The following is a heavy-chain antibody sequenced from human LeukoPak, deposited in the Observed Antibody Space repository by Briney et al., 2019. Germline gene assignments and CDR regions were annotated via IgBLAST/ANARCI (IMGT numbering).Heavy chain of an antibody. V-gene: IGHV1-46*01. CDR2: INPSSGST. CDR1: GYTFTSYY. Sequence: GASVRVSCKASGYTFTSYYMHWVRQAPGAPGQGLEWMGIINPSSGSTNSAQNFQGRVTMTRDTSTSTAYMELSSLRSEDTAVYYCATDFHYDFWSGYYTWGQGTLVTVSS. CDR3: ATDFHYDFWSGYYT. D-gene: IGHD3-3*01. J-gene: IGHJ5*02.